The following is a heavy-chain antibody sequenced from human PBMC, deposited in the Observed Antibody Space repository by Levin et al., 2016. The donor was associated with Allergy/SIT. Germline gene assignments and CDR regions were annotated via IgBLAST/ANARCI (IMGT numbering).Heavy chain of an antibody. Sequence: WVRQAPGQGLEWMGGIIPIFGTANYAQKFQGRVTITADESTSTAYMELSSLRSEDTAVYYCARQRWYGSGSYYNPRVYYYGMDVWGQGTTVTVSS. J-gene: IGHJ6*02. D-gene: IGHD3-10*01. CDR2: IIPIFGTA. CDR3: ARQRWYGSGSYYNPRVYYYGMDV. V-gene: IGHV1-69*01.